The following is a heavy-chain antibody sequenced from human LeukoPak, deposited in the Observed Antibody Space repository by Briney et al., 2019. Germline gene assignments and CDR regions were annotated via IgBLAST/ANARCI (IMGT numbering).Heavy chain of an antibody. J-gene: IGHJ5*02. Sequence: ASVKVSCMTSGYTFTGYYMHWVRQAPGQGLEWMGWTNPNSGGTNYAQKFQGRVTMTRATSITTAYMELSRLRSDDTAVYYCARGGPTYYDFWSGQNWFDPWGQGTLVTVSS. CDR3: ARGGPTYYDFWSGQNWFDP. CDR2: TNPNSGGT. D-gene: IGHD3-3*01. CDR1: GYTFTGYY. V-gene: IGHV1-2*02.